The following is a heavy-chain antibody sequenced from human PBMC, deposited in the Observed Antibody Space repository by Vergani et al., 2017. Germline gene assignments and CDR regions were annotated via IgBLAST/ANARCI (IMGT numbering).Heavy chain of an antibody. CDR2: IRYDGSNK. V-gene: IGHV3-30*02. Sequence: QVQLVESGGGVVQPGGSLRLSCAASGFTFTNYGMHWVRQAPGKGLEWVAFIRYDGSNKYYADSVKGRFTISRDNSKNTLYLQMNSLRAEDTAVYYCAKELIAAAGPFFYWGQGTLVTVSS. D-gene: IGHD6-13*01. CDR3: AKELIAAAGPFFY. J-gene: IGHJ4*02. CDR1: GFTFTNYG.